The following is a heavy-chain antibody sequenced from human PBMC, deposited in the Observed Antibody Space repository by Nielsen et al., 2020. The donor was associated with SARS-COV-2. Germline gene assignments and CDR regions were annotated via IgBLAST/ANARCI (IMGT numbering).Heavy chain of an antibody. Sequence: GGSLRLSCAASGFPFTSYTLSWVRQAPGKGLEWVSGISGSADSTDYADSVKGRFAISRDNSRNTLYLRMNSLRVEDTAVYYCASAPRNSVPPPWDYWGQGILVTVSS. CDR3: ASAPRNSVPPPWDY. CDR1: GFPFTSYT. J-gene: IGHJ4*02. CDR2: ISGSADST. V-gene: IGHV3-23*01. D-gene: IGHD4-17*01.